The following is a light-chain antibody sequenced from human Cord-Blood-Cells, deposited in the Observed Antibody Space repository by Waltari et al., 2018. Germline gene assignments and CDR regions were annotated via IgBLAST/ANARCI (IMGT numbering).Light chain of an antibody. CDR1: QSVLYSSNNKNY. V-gene: IGKV4-1*01. CDR3: QQYYRTPPT. Sequence: DIVMTQSPDSLAVSLGERATINCKSSQSVLYSSNNKNYLAWYQQKPGQPPKLLIYWASTRESGVPDRFSGSGSGTDFTLTISSLQAEDVAVYYCQQYYRTPPTFGQGP. CDR2: WAS. J-gene: IGKJ1*01.